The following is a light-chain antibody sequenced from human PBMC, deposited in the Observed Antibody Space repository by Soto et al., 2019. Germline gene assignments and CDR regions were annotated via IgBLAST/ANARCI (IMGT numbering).Light chain of an antibody. J-gene: IGKJ1*01. CDR1: QTISRN. V-gene: IGKV1-39*01. CDR2: AAS. Sequence: DIQMTQSPSSLSASVGDRVTIRCRASQTISRNLNWDQQKPGKAPKLLIYAASSWESGVPSRFSGSRSGTAFNIAISSLEPEDFASYYCQQSDSIPITFGQGTKVDIK. CDR3: QQSDSIPIT.